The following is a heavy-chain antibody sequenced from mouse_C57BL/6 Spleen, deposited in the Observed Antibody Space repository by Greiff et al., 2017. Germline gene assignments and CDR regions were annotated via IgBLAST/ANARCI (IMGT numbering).Heavy chain of an antibody. J-gene: IGHJ2*01. CDR3: ARYYGDY. V-gene: IGHV5-17*01. CDR2: ISSGSSTI. CDR1: GFTFSDYG. Sequence: EVKLVESGGGLVKPGGSLKLSCAASGFTFSDYGMHWVRQAPEKGLEWVAYISSGSSTIYYADTVKGRFTISRDNAKNTLFLQMTSLRSEDTAMYYCARYYGDYWGQGTTLTVSS.